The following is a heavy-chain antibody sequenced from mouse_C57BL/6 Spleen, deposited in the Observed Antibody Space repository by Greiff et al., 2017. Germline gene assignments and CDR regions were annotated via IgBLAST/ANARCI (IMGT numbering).Heavy chain of an antibody. Sequence: QVQLQQPGAELVMPGASVKLSCKASGYTFTSYWMHWVKQRPGQGLEWIGEIDPSDSYTNYNQKFKGKSTLTVDKSSSTAYMQLSSLTSEDSAVYYCARFYGSSYGYAMDYWGQGTSVTVSS. CDR1: GYTFTSYW. CDR3: ARFYGSSYGYAMDY. D-gene: IGHD1-1*01. CDR2: IDPSDSYT. V-gene: IGHV1-69*01. J-gene: IGHJ4*01.